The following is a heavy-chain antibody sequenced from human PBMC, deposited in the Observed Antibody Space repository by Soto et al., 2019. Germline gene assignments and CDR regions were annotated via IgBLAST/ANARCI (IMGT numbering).Heavy chain of an antibody. Sequence: SETLSLTCTVSGASISGFYWSWIRKSAGKGLEWIGRIYATGTTDYNPSLKSRVMMSVDTSKKQFSLKLRSVTAADTAVYYCVRDGTKTLRDWFDPWGQGISVTVLL. CDR1: GASISGFY. D-gene: IGHD1-1*01. J-gene: IGHJ5*02. V-gene: IGHV4-4*07. CDR2: IYATGTT. CDR3: VRDGTKTLRDWFDP.